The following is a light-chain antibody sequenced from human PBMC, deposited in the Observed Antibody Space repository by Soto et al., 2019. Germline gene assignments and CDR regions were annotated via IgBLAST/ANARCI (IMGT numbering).Light chain of an antibody. CDR3: QQYGSSGT. CDR2: GAS. Sequence: EVGMTQSPDSLSASTGERATLSCRASQSVSSNLAWYQQKPGQAPRLLIYGASSRDTGIPDRFSGSGSGTDFTLTISRLEPEDFAVYYCQQYGSSGTFGQGTKVDI. J-gene: IGKJ1*01. V-gene: IGKV3-20*01. CDR1: QSVSSN.